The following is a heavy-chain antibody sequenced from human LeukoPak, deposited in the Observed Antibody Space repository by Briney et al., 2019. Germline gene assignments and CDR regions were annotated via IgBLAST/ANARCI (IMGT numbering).Heavy chain of an antibody. J-gene: IGHJ5*02. V-gene: IGHV4-30-2*01. CDR3: ARVYNWFDP. Sequence: SETLSLTCTVSGGSISSSTYFWSWIRQPPGKGLEWIGYIYHSGSTYYNPSLKSRVTISVDRSKNQFSLKLSSVTAADTAVYYCARVYNWFDPWGQGTLVTVSS. CDR1: GGSISSSTYF. CDR2: IYHSGST.